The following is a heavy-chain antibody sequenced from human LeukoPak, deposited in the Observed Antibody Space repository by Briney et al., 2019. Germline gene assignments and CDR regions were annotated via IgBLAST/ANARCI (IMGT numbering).Heavy chain of an antibody. D-gene: IGHD2-15*01. CDR2: IIPIFGTA. V-gene: IGHV1-69*05. CDR1: GGTFSSYA. Sequence: GASVKVSCKASGGTFSSYAISWVRQAPGQGLEWVGGIIPIFGTANYAQKFQGRVTITTDESTSTAYMELSSLRSEDTAVYYCARGELLGYYYYMDVWGKGTTVTVSS. J-gene: IGHJ6*03. CDR3: ARGELLGYYYYMDV.